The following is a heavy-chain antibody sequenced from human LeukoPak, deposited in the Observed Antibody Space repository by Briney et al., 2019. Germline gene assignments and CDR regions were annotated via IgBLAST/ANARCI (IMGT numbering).Heavy chain of an antibody. CDR3: AKDSGYDFFVDYFDY. J-gene: IGHJ4*02. V-gene: IGHV3-11*01. D-gene: IGHD5-12*01. CDR2: IGSSGNTI. Sequence: GGSLRLSCAASGFTFSDYYMSWIRQAPGKGLEWVSYIGSSGNTIYYADSVKGRFTISRDNAKNTLHLQMNSLRVEDTAVYYCAKDSGYDFFVDYFDYWGQGTLVTVSS. CDR1: GFTFSDYY.